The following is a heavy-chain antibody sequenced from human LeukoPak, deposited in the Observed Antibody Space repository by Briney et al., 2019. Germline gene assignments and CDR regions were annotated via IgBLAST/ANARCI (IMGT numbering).Heavy chain of an antibody. V-gene: IGHV1-2*02. J-gene: IGHJ4*02. Sequence: GSVKVSCKASGYTFTGYYMHWVRQAPGQGLEWVGSISTKNGYTKLAQKFQGRVAMTKDTSANTIYMDLKSLTFDDTAVYYCAREKLWFGEFPFDNWGQGTLVSVSS. D-gene: IGHD3-10*01. CDR2: ISTKNGYT. CDR3: AREKLWFGEFPFDN. CDR1: GYTFTGYY.